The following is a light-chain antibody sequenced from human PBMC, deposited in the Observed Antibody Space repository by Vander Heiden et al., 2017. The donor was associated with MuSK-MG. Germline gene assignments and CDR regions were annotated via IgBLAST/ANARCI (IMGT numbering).Light chain of an antibody. CDR1: QSISSYY. Sequence: EIVLTQSPGTLSLSPGERATLSCRASQSISSYYLAWYQKKPGQAPRLLIYGASNRATGIPDRFGGSGSGTDFTLTISRLEPEDFAVYYCQQFGSSPRYTFGQGTKVEIQ. V-gene: IGKV3-20*01. CDR2: GAS. CDR3: QQFGSSPRYT. J-gene: IGKJ2*01.